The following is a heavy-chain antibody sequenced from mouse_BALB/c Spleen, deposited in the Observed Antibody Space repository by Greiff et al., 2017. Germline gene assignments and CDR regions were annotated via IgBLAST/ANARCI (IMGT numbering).Heavy chain of an antibody. CDR3: ARYDYGSSYLYYFDY. D-gene: IGHD1-1*01. V-gene: IGHV3-8*02. Sequence: EVKLEESGPSLVKPSQTLSLTCSVTGDSITSGYWNWIRKFPGNKLEYMGYISYSGSTYYNPSLKSRISITRDTSKNQYYLQLNSVTTEDTATYYCARYDYGSSYLYYFDYWGQGTTLTVSS. CDR1: GDSITSGY. J-gene: IGHJ2*01. CDR2: ISYSGST.